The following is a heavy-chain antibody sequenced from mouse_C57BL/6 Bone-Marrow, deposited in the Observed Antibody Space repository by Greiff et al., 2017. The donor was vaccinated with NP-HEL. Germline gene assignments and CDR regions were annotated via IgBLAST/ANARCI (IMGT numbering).Heavy chain of an antibody. Sequence: QVQLQQPGAELVRPGSSVKLSCKASGYTFTSYWMHWVKQRPIQGLEWIGNIDPSDSETHYNQKFKDKATLTVDKSSSTAYMQLSSLTSEDSAVYYCAREGYDYDWYFDVWGTGTTVTVSS. CDR2: IDPSDSET. CDR3: AREGYDYDWYFDV. CDR1: GYTFTSYW. V-gene: IGHV1-52*01. D-gene: IGHD2-4*01. J-gene: IGHJ1*03.